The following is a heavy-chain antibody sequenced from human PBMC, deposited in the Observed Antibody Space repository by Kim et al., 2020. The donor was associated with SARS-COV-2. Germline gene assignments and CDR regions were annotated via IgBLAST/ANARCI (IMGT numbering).Heavy chain of an antibody. Sequence: ADSVKVRLTICRDNSKNSRYLKMHSLRAEDTAVYYCARDISSWYDYYYMDVWGKGTTVTVSS. V-gene: IGHV3-48*03. CDR3: ARDISSWYDYYYMDV. D-gene: IGHD6-13*01. J-gene: IGHJ6*03.